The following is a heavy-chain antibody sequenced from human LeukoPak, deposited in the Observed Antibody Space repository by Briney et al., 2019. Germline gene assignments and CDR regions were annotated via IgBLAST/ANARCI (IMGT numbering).Heavy chain of an antibody. D-gene: IGHD2-21*02. CDR1: GYSFTSYW. CDR3: ARRCSGGNCYHGMDV. Sequence: GESLRISCKGSGYSFTSYWISWVRQMPGKGLEWMGRIDPSDSYTNYSPSFQGHVTISADKSISTAYLQWSSLKASDTAMYYCARRCSGGNCYHGMDVWGEGTTVTVSS. CDR2: IDPSDSYT. J-gene: IGHJ6*04. V-gene: IGHV5-10-1*01.